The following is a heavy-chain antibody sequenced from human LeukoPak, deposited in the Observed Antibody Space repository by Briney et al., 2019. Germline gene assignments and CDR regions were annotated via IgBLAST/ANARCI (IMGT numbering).Heavy chain of an antibody. J-gene: IGHJ6*03. CDR1: GYTFTSYD. CDR3: ARFLRYPHWDYYYMDV. Sequence: GASVKVSCKASGYTFTSYDINWVRQATGQGLEWMGWMNPNSGNTGYAQKFQGRVTMTRNTSISTAYMELSSLRSEDTAVYYCARFLRYPHWDYYYMDVWGKGTTVTISS. V-gene: IGHV1-8*01. D-gene: IGHD3-9*01. CDR2: MNPNSGNT.